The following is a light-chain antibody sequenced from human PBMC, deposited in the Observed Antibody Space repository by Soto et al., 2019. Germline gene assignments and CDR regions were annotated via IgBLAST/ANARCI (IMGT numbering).Light chain of an antibody. J-gene: IGLJ1*01. CDR2: DVS. CDR3: SSYTSSVNYV. Sequence: QLVLTQPASVSGSPGQSITISCTGTSSDVGGYKYVSWYQQHPGKAPKLMIYDVSNRPSGVSNRFSGYKSGNTASLTISGVQAEDEADYYCSSYTSSVNYVFGTGTKLTVL. V-gene: IGLV2-14*03. CDR1: SSDVGGYKY.